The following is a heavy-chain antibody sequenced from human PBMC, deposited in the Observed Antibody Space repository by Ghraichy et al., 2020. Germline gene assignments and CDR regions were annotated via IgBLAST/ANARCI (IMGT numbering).Heavy chain of an antibody. Sequence: ASVKVSCKAFGYSFTSYYIHWVRQAPGQGLEWMGIIHPSGGSTTYAQKFQGRVTMTRDTSTNTVYMELTSLRSEDTAIYFCSRDALQSYQFGMDVWGQGTTVTVSS. CDR3: SRDALQSYQFGMDV. D-gene: IGHD4-11*01. J-gene: IGHJ6*02. V-gene: IGHV1-46*03. CDR1: GYSFTSYY. CDR2: IHPSGGST.